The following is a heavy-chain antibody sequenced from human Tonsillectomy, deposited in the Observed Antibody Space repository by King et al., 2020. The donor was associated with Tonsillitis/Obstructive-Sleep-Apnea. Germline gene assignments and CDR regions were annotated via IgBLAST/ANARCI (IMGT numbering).Heavy chain of an antibody. CDR2: ISSSGSYT. J-gene: IGHJ5*02. D-gene: IGHD3-3*01. CDR1: GFTITDYY. Sequence: VQLVESGGGLVKPGGSLRLSCAASGFTITDYYMIWIRQAPGKGLEWVSYISSSGSYTNYADSVKGRFTISRDNAKKSLYLQMNSLRAEDTAVYYCARVGTIFRVGWFDPWGQGTLVTVPS. CDR3: ARVGTIFRVGWFDP. V-gene: IGHV3-11*05.